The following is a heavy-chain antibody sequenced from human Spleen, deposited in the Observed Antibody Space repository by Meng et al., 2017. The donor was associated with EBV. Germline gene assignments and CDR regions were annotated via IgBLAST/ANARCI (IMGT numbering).Heavy chain of an antibody. CDR1: GGSISSGGYY. D-gene: IGHD2-8*01. V-gene: IGHV4-30-4*01. Sequence: QGQLKESGQGLVKPSQTLSLTCAVSGGSISSGGYYWSWIRQPPGKGLEWIGYIYYSGSTYYNPSLKSRVTISVDTSKNQFSLKLSSVTAADTAVYYCARARRNGYYFDYWGQGTLVTVSS. J-gene: IGHJ4*02. CDR3: ARARRNGYYFDY. CDR2: IYYSGST.